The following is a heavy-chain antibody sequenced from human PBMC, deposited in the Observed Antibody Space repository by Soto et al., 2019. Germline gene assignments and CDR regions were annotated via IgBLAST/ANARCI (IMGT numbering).Heavy chain of an antibody. V-gene: IGHV3-53*04. CDR1: GFTVSSNY. CDR2: IYSGGST. D-gene: IGHD1-26*01. Sequence: PVGSLRLSCAASGFTVSSNYMSWVRQAPGKGLEWVSVIYSGGSTYYADSVKGRFTISRHNSKNTLYPQMNSLRAEDTAVYYCARVPNSGTTGYYYMDVWGKGTTVTVSS. J-gene: IGHJ6*03. CDR3: ARVPNSGTTGYYYMDV.